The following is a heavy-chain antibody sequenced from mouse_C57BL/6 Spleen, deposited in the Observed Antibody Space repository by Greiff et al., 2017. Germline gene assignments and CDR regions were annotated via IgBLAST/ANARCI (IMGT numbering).Heavy chain of an antibody. D-gene: IGHD4-1*01. Sequence: VQLQQPGAELVRPGSSVKLSCKASGYTFTSYWMHWVKQRPIQGLEWIGNIDPSDSETPYNQKFKDKATLTVDKSSSTAYMQLSSLTSEDSAVYYCARSGELGRGDYWGQGTTLTVSS. V-gene: IGHV1-52*01. CDR3: ARSGELGRGDY. CDR2: IDPSDSET. CDR1: GYTFTSYW. J-gene: IGHJ2*01.